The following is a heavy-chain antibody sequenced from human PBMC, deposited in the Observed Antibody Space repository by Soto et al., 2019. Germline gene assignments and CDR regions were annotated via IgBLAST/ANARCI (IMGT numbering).Heavy chain of an antibody. CDR1: GGSISSGGYY. D-gene: IGHD3-22*01. J-gene: IGHJ6*02. Sequence: LSLTCTVSGGSISSGGYYWSWIRQHPGKGLEWIGYIYYSGSTYYNPSLKSRVTISVDTSKNQFSLKLSSVTAADTAVYYCARDRGAPTHSSGYLYYYYGMDVWG. CDR2: IYYSGST. CDR3: ARDRGAPTHSSGYLYYYYGMDV. V-gene: IGHV4-31*03.